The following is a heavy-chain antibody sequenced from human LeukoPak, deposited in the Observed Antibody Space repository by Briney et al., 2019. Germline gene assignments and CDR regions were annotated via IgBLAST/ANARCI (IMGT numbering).Heavy chain of an antibody. J-gene: IGHJ4*02. CDR2: VSSSSSYI. V-gene: IGHV3-21*01. Sequence: GGSLRLSCAASGFTFSSYSMNWVRQAPGKGLEWVSSVSSSSSYIYYADSVKGRFTISRDNAKNSLYLQMNSLRAEDTAVYYCARVGADGSGSYHFDYWGQGTLVTVSS. CDR3: ARVGADGSGSYHFDY. D-gene: IGHD1-26*01. CDR1: GFTFSSYS.